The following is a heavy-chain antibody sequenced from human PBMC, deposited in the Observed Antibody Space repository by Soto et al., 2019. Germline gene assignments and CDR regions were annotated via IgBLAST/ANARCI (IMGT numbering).Heavy chain of an antibody. CDR2: IYYSGVT. CDR3: ARVAADIASWLDP. Sequence: SDTLSLTCTLSGDSISTYNWGSLRQPPGKGLEWIGCIYYSGVTNYNPSLKSRVTISVDTPKNQLSLKLNSVTAADTAVYYCARVAADIASWLDPWGQGTLVTVSS. J-gene: IGHJ5*02. V-gene: IGHV4-59*01. D-gene: IGHD5-12*01. CDR1: GDSISTYN.